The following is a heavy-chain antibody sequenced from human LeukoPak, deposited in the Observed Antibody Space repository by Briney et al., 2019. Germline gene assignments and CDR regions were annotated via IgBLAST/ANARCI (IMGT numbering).Heavy chain of an antibody. D-gene: IGHD3-22*01. J-gene: IGHJ4*02. CDR3: ARASYYYDSSGVFWAD. V-gene: IGHV1-18*01. Sequence: ASVKVSCKASGYTFTSYGISWVRQAPGQGLEWMGWISAYNGNTNYAQKLQGRVTMTTDTSTSTAYMELRSLRSDDTAVYYCARASYYYDSSGVFWADWGQGTLVTVSS. CDR1: GYTFTSYG. CDR2: ISAYNGNT.